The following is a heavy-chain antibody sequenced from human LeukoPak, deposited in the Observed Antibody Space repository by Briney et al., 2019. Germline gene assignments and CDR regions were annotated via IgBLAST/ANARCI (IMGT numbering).Heavy chain of an antibody. Sequence: SVKVSCKASGGTFSTYAISWVRQAPGQGLEWMGGIIPILGTTNYAQKFQGRVTITTDESTSTACMEVSSLRSEDTAVYYCARDVSDELRAALYNWFDPWGQGTLVTVSS. CDR2: IIPILGTT. D-gene: IGHD2-15*01. J-gene: IGHJ5*02. CDR3: ARDVSDELRAALYNWFDP. V-gene: IGHV1-69*05. CDR1: GGTFSTYA.